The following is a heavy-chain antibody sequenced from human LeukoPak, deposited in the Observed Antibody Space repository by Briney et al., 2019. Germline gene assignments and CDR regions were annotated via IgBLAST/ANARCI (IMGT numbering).Heavy chain of an antibody. J-gene: IGHJ2*01. V-gene: IGHV4-34*01. D-gene: IGHD4/OR15-4a*01. CDR2: VNLSGSS. CDR1: GGSFSGYY. Sequence: SETLSLTCAVYGGSFSGYYWGWIRQTPGNGLEWSGEVNLSGSSNYSPSLKSRVTISVDTSKKEFSLKLTSVIAADTAMYYCARGPKTTYDYPWYFDLWGRGTLVTVSS. CDR3: ARGPKTTYDYPWYFDL.